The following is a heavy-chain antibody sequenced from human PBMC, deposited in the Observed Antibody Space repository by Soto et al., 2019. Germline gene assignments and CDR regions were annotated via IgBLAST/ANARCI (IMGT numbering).Heavy chain of an antibody. CDR3: ARHLTTGTPIDS. CDR1: GYDFATFW. D-gene: IGHD1-1*01. J-gene: IGHJ4*02. Sequence: PGESLKISCAGSGYDFATFWIGWVRQMPEKGLEWMGIIFPADSDTRYILSFQGQVTISVDKSITTAYLQWKSLKASDTAMYYCARHLTTGTPIDSWGQGTLVTVSS. V-gene: IGHV5-51*01. CDR2: IFPADSDT.